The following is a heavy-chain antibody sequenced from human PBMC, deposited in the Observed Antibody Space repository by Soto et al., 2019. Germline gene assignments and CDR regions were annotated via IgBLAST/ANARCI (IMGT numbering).Heavy chain of an antibody. D-gene: IGHD3-10*01. J-gene: IGHJ4*02. CDR1: GFTFSSYA. V-gene: IGHV3-23*01. Sequence: LRLSCAASGFTFSSYAMSWVRQAPGKGLEWVSAISGSGGSTYYADSVKGRFTISRDNSKNTLYLQMNSLRAEDTAVYYCAKDRKPVWFGELAYWGQGTLVTVSS. CDR3: AKDRKPVWFGELAY. CDR2: ISGSGGST.